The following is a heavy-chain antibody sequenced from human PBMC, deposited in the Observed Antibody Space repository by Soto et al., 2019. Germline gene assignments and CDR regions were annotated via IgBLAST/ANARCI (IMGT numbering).Heavy chain of an antibody. CDR3: AGDRRRGGGDYYFDY. D-gene: IGHD3-16*01. J-gene: IGHJ4*02. CDR2: IIPIFGTA. Sequence: QVQLVQSGAEVKKPGSSVKVSCKASGGTFSSYAISWVRQAPGQGLEWMGGIIPIFGTANYAQKFQGRVTITADESTTTAHGGRRSLRSEDTAVYYGAGDRRRGGGDYYFDYWGQGTLVTVSS. CDR1: GGTFSSYA. V-gene: IGHV1-69*01.